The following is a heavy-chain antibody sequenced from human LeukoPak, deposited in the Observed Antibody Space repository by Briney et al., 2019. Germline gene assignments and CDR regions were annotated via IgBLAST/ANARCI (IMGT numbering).Heavy chain of an antibody. CDR1: GGSISSYH. V-gene: IGHV4-59*08. CDR2: IYYSGST. J-gene: IGHJ4*02. CDR3: ATSSTGILFDY. Sequence: PSETLSLTCTVSGGSISSYHWSWIRQPPGKGLEWIGYIYYSGSTSYNPSLKSRVTISLDTTKSQFSLKLNSLTTADTAVYYCATSSTGILFDYWGQGTLVTVSS. D-gene: IGHD2-8*02.